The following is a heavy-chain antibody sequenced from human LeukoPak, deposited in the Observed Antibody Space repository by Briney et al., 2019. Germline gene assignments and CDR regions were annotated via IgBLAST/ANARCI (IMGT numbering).Heavy chain of an antibody. CDR2: INHSGST. V-gene: IGHV4-34*01. D-gene: IGHD3-3*01. CDR3: ARGGPDYDFWSGYRPVNWFDP. Sequence: SETLSLTCAVYGGSFSGYYWSWIRQPPGKGLEWIGEINHSGSTNYNPSLKSRVTISVDTSKNQFSLKLSSVTAADTAVYYCARGGPDYDFWSGYRPVNWFDPWGQGTLVTVSS. CDR1: GGSFSGYY. J-gene: IGHJ5*02.